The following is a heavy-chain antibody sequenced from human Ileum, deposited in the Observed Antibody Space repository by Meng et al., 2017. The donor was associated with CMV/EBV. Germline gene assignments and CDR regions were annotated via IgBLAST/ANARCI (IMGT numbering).Heavy chain of an antibody. V-gene: IGHV4-34*02. CDR3: ARWSPESSSWSGFDF. CDR2: VSHSGVT. D-gene: IGHD6-13*01. Sequence: QEHRQPGGEGRVKPAETLSLPCALYGGSFSGDYWSWIRQPPGKELEWIAEVSHSGVTNCNPSLKSRVTMSVGTSENQFSLKMNSVTAADTAVYYCARWSPESSSWSGFDFWGQGTLVTVSS. CDR1: GGSFSGDY. J-gene: IGHJ4*02.